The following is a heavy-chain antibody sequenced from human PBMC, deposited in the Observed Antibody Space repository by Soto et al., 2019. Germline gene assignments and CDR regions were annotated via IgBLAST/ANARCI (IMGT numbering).Heavy chain of an antibody. D-gene: IGHD2-15*01. CDR2: ISGSASAV. CDR3: TRGRPGGWYFDL. CDR1: GFNSRSYA. V-gene: IGHV3-48*03. J-gene: IGHJ2*01. Sequence: EVQLVESGGVLVQPGGSLRLSCAASGFNSRSYAMNWVRQAPGKGLEWVSYISGSASAVYYAVSVKGRFTISRDNAKNSLYLQMNSLRAEDTAVYYCTRGRPGGWYFDLWGRGTLVTAS.